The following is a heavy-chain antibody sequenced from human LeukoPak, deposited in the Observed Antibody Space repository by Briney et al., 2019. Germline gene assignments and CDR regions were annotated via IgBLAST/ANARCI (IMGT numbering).Heavy chain of an antibody. V-gene: IGHV3-23*01. J-gene: IGHJ6*03. D-gene: IGHD4-11*01. Sequence: GGSLRLSCAASGFTFSNYAMNWVRQAPGKGLEWVSVISASAAGTFYADSVKGRFTVSRDNAKNTMYLHMNGLRAEDTAVYYCARRKHDYINGIYYYYMDVWGKGTTVIVSS. CDR3: ARRKHDYINGIYYYYMDV. CDR2: ISASAAGT. CDR1: GFTFSNYA.